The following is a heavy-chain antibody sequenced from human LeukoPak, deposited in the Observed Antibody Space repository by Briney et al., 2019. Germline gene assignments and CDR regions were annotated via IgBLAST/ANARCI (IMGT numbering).Heavy chain of an antibody. CDR3: AGVIVVVVAARDYYYGMDV. CDR1: GYTFTGYY. D-gene: IGHD2-15*01. Sequence: GASVKVSCKASGYTFTGYYVHWVRQAPGQGLEWMGRINPNSGDTKYAQNFQGRVTVTRDTSISTAYMELSGLRSDDTAVYYCAGVIVVVVAARDYYYGMDVWGQGTTVTVSS. J-gene: IGHJ6*02. V-gene: IGHV1-2*06. CDR2: INPNSGDT.